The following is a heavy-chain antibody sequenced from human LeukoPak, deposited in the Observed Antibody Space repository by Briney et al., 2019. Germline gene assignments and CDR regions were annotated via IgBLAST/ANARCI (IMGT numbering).Heavy chain of an antibody. CDR2: ISYDGSNK. CDR1: GFTFSSYA. J-gene: IGHJ4*02. Sequence: GRSLRLSCAASGFTFSSYAMHWVRQAPGKGLEWVAVISYDGSNKYYADSVKGRFTISRDNSKNTLYLQMNSLRAEDTAVYYCARETGLRGYFDYWGQGTLVTVSS. V-gene: IGHV3-30-3*01. CDR3: ARETGLRGYFDY. D-gene: IGHD3-16*01.